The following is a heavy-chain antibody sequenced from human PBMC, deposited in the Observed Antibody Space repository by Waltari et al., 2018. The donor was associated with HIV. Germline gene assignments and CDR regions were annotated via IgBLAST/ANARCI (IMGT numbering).Heavy chain of an antibody. CDR1: ASSLYPSE. V-gene: IGHV3-48*03. CDR3: ARDDLIFRRPFDS. Sequence: DVQLVESGGEWVQIGGSLRLSCPCSASSLYPSEMTWVRQAQGERLECIAYISSKGVAIQFAGAGRGRFTISTYNSKSSPYLQMNSLRGEGTASYDCARDDLIFRRPFDSWGQGTMVTV. CDR2: ISSKGVAI. D-gene: IGHD2-21*01. J-gene: IGHJ3*02.